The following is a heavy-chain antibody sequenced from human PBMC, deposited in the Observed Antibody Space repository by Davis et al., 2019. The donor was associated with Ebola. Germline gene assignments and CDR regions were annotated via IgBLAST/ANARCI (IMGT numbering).Heavy chain of an antibody. V-gene: IGHV3-23*01. Sequence: AGSLRLSCAASGFTFSAYAMTWVRQGPGKGLEWVSGISPGGGTSNYADSVKGRFTIYRDNSHNTLYLQMHSLRAEDTAVYYCARSGLSLGVVKYHYGMDVWGKGTTVTVSS. J-gene: IGHJ6*04. CDR3: ARSGLSLGVVKYHYGMDV. D-gene: IGHD3-3*01. CDR1: GFTFSAYA. CDR2: ISPGGGTS.